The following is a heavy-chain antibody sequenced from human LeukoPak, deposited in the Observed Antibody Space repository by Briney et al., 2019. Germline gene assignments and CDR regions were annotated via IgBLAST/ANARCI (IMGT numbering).Heavy chain of an antibody. V-gene: IGHV1-8*01. CDR2: MNPNSGNT. Sequence: GGSVKVSCKASGYTFKSYEVNWVRQAPGQGLEWMGWMNPNSGNTGYAQKFQVRVTLTRNTSISTAYMELSSLRSEDTAVYYCARGDSGYSIDYWGQGTLVPVSS. J-gene: IGHJ4*02. D-gene: IGHD6-13*01. CDR1: GYTFKSYE. CDR3: ARGDSGYSIDY.